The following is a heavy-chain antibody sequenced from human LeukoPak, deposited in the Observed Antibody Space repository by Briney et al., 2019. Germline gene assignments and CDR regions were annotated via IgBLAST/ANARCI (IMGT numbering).Heavy chain of an antibody. CDR2: INPSGGST. CDR3: ARRGIDTTLDY. CDR1: GYTFTSYY. D-gene: IGHD1-1*01. J-gene: IGHJ4*02. V-gene: IGHV1-46*01. Sequence: ASVKDSCKASGYTFTSYYMHWVRQAPRQGLEWMGVINPSGGSTSYAQKFQGRLTMTRDTSTSTVSMELSSLRSEDTPVYYCARRGIDTTLDYWGQGTLVAVSS.